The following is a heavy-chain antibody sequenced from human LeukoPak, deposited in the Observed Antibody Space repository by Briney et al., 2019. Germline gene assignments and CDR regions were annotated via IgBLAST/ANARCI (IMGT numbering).Heavy chain of an antibody. CDR2: INPNSGGT. CDR1: GYTFTGYY. CDR3: ARVRIAAAGRGFDP. Sequence: ASVKVSCEASGYTFTGYYMHWVRQAPGQGLEWMGWINPNSGGTNYAQKFQGRVTMTRDTSISTAYMELSRLRSDDTAVYYCARVRIAAAGRGFDPWGQGALVTVSS. V-gene: IGHV1-2*02. J-gene: IGHJ5*02. D-gene: IGHD6-13*01.